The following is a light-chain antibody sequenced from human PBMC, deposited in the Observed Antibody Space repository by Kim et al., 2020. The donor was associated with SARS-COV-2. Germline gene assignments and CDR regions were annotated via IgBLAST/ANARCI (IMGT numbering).Light chain of an antibody. CDR2: SVS. Sequence: SASVGDRVTITCRASQGVSSYLAWYQQRPGKAPELLIYSVSTLQRGVPSRFSGSGSGTDFTLTVSSLQPEDFATYYCQQANTVPFTFGQGTKLEI. J-gene: IGKJ2*01. V-gene: IGKV1-12*01. CDR1: QGVSSY. CDR3: QQANTVPFT.